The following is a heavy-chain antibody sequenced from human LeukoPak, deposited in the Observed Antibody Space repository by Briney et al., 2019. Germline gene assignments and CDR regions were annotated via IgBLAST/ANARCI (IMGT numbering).Heavy chain of an antibody. D-gene: IGHD5-18*01. CDR1: GGSISSSSYY. V-gene: IGHV4-39*07. CDR2: IYYSGST. J-gene: IGHJ5*02. CDR3: ARSYGVEIQLWFSGHWFDP. Sequence: PSETLSLTCTVSGGSISSSSYYWGWIRQPPGKGLEWIGSIYYSGSTYYNPSLKSRVTISVDTSKNQFSLKLSSVTAADTAVYYCARSYGVEIQLWFSGHWFDPWGQGTLVTVSS.